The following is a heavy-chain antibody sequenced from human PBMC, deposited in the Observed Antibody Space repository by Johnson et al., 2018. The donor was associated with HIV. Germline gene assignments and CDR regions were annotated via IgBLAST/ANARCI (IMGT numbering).Heavy chain of an antibody. D-gene: IGHD6-13*01. J-gene: IGHJ3*02. Sequence: QMLLVESGGGLVQPGGSLRLSCAASGFTFSSYGMHWVRQAPGKGLEWVAVIWYAGTNKYYAESVKGRFTISRDNSKNTLYLQLNGLRAEDTALYYCAKAVAGGCDAFDIWGQGTMVTVSS. CDR1: GFTFSSYG. V-gene: IGHV3-33*06. CDR3: AKAVAGGCDAFDI. CDR2: IWYAGTNK.